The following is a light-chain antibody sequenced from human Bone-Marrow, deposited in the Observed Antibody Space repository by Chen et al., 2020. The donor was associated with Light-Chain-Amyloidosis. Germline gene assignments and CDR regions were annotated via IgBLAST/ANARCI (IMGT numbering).Light chain of an antibody. CDR2: EIT. CDR1: SSDVGGDNH. J-gene: IGLJ1*01. CDR3: SSYTITNTLV. Sequence: QFALTQPASVSGSPGQSITISCTGTSSDVGGDNHVSWYQQHPDKAPKLMIYEITNLPSWVPDRFSGSKSVNTASLTISGLQTEDEADYFCSSYTITNTLVFGSGTRVTVL. V-gene: IGLV2-14*01.